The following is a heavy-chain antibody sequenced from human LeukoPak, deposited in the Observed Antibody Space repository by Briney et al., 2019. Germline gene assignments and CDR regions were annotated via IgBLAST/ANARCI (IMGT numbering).Heavy chain of an antibody. J-gene: IGHJ4*02. V-gene: IGHV4-34*01. Sequence: SETLSLTCAVYGGSFSGYYWSWIRQPPGKGLEWIREINHSGSTNYNPSLKSGVTISVDTSKNQFSLKLSSVTAADTAVYYCARSGGSSSWDFDYWGQGTLVTVSS. D-gene: IGHD6-13*01. CDR2: INHSGST. CDR1: GGSFSGYY. CDR3: ARSGGSSSWDFDY.